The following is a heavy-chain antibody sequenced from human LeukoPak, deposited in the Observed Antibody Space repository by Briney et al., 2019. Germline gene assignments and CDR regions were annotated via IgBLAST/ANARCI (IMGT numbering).Heavy chain of an antibody. CDR3: ARTSYGSAPY. J-gene: IGHJ4*02. V-gene: IGHV1-18*01. CDR2: ISAYNGNT. Sequence: ASLKLSCKASGYTFSSYGISWVRQPPGQGLEWMGWISAYNGNTNYAQKLQGRVTMTTDTSTSTAYMELRSLRSDDTAVYYCARTSYGSAPYWGQGTLVTVSS. CDR1: GYTFSSYG. D-gene: IGHD3-10*01.